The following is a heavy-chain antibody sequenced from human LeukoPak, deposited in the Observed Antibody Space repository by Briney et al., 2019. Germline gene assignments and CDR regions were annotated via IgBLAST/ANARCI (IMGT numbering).Heavy chain of an antibody. D-gene: IGHD4-17*01. CDR3: AREYGDYSFDY. J-gene: IGHJ4*02. Sequence: PGGSLRLSCVASGFTFSNYGMHWVRQAPGKGLEWVAIIWFDGSNIYYADSVKGRFTISRDNSKNTLFLQMNSLRTEDTAVYYCAREYGDYSFDYWGQGTLVTVSS. CDR2: IWFDGSNI. V-gene: IGHV3-33*01. CDR1: GFTFSNYG.